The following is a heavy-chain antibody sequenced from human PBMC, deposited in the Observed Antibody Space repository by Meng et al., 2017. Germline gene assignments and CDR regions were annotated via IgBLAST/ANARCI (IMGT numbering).Heavy chain of an antibody. V-gene: IGHV2-70*01. Sequence: SGPTLVKPTQTLTLTCTFSGFSLSTSGMCVSWIRQPPGKALEWLALIDWDDDKYYSTSLKTRLTISKDASKNQVILTMTNMDPVDTATYYCARTIFGVVTLSYYFDYWGQGTLVTVSS. CDR2: IDWDDDK. CDR1: GFSLSTSGMC. D-gene: IGHD3-3*01. CDR3: ARTIFGVVTLSYYFDY. J-gene: IGHJ4*02.